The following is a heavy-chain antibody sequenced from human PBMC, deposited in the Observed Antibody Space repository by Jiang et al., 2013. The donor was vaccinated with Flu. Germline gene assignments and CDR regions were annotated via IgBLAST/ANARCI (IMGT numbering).Heavy chain of an antibody. J-gene: IGHJ5*02. CDR1: GGSISSSSYY. CDR2: IYYSGST. D-gene: IGHD6-19*01. CDR3: ASSQWLDRNWFDP. V-gene: IGHV4-39*07. Sequence: GSGLVKPSETLSLTCTVSGGSISSSSYYWGWIRQPPGKGLEWIGSIYYSGSTYYNPSLKSRVTISVDTSKNQFSLKLSSVTAADTAVYYCASSQWLDRNWFDPWGQGTLVTVSS.